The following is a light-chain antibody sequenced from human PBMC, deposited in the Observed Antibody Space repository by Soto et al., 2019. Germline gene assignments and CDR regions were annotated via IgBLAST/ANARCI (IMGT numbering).Light chain of an antibody. CDR3: MQVLQTPLT. CDR2: LGS. CDR1: QSLLHSDGYNY. V-gene: IGKV2-28*01. Sequence: EIVMAQSPLSLPVTPGEPASISCRSSQSLLHSDGYNYLDWYLQKPGQSPQLLIYLGSYRASGVPDRLSGSGSGTDFTLKISRVEAEDVGIYYCMQVLQTPLTFGGVTKVEIK. J-gene: IGKJ4*01.